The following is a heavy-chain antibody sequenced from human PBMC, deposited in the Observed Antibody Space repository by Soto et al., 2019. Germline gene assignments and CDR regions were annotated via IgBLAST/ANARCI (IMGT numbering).Heavy chain of an antibody. CDR2: ISSSSSYI. J-gene: IGHJ4*02. CDR1: GFTFSSYS. CDR3: ARVLNLYCGGDCLTNL. D-gene: IGHD2-21*02. Sequence: PGGSLRLSCAASGFTFSSYSMNWARQAPGKGLEWVSSISSSSSYIYYADSVKGRFTISRDNAKNSLYLQMNSLRAEDTAVYYCARVLNLYCGGDCLTNLWGQGTLVTVSS. V-gene: IGHV3-21*01.